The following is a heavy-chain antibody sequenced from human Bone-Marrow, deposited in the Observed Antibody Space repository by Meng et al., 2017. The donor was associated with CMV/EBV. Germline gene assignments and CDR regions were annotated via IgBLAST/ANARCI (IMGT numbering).Heavy chain of an antibody. CDR3: AKDPGMDY. Sequence: SETLSLTCTVSGGSISNTGYYWGWIRQPPGKGLEWIGSIYYSGSTYYNPSLKSRVTISVDTSKNQFSLKLSSVTAADTAVYYCAKDPGMDYWGQGTLVTVSS. CDR2: IYYSGST. J-gene: IGHJ4*02. D-gene: IGHD1-26*01. CDR1: GGSISNTGYY. V-gene: IGHV4-39*07.